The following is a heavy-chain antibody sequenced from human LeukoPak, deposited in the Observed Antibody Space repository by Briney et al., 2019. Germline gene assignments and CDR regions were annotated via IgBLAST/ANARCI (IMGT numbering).Heavy chain of an antibody. CDR3: VRGSPLVRPPSGYFDY. D-gene: IGHD6-13*01. CDR1: GYTFTSYG. J-gene: IGHJ4*02. CDR2: ISAYNGNT. V-gene: IGHV1-18*04. Sequence: ASVKVSCKASGYTFTSYGISWVRQAPGQGLEWMGWISAYNGNTNYAQKLQGRVTMTTDTSTSTAYMELRSLRSDDTAVYYCVRGSPLVRPPSGYFDYWGQGTLVTVSS.